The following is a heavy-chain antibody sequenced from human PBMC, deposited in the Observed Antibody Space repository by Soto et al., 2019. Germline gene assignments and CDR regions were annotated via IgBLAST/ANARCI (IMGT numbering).Heavy chain of an antibody. CDR3: ARDSSLIYDSSGYYYELNDAFDI. D-gene: IGHD3-22*01. Sequence: GGSLRLSCAASGFTFSSYSMNWVRQAPGKGLEWVSYISSSSTIYYADSVKGRFTISRDNAKNSLYLQMNSLRDEDTAVYYCARDSSLIYDSSGYYYELNDAFDIWGQGTMVTVSS. CDR2: ISSSSTI. V-gene: IGHV3-48*02. CDR1: GFTFSSYS. J-gene: IGHJ3*02.